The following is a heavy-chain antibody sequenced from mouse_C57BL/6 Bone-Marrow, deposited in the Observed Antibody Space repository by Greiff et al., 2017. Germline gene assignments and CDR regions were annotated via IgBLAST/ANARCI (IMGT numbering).Heavy chain of an antibody. J-gene: IGHJ2*01. Sequence: QVQLQQSGAELVRPGASVKLSCKASGYTFTDYYINWVKQRPGQGLEWIARIYPGSGNTYYNEKFKGKATLTAEKSSSTAYMQLSSLTSEDSAVYFCARRSPSYDGYFDYWGQGTTLTVSS. CDR3: ARRSPSYDGYFDY. CDR1: GYTFTDYY. V-gene: IGHV1-76*01. CDR2: IYPGSGNT. D-gene: IGHD2-3*01.